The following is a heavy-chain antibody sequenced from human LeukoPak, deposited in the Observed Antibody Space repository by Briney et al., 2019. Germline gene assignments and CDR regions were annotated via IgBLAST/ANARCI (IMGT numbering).Heavy chain of an antibody. V-gene: IGHV3-7*01. J-gene: IGHJ3*02. CDR2: IKGDGSAK. D-gene: IGHD5-18*01. Sequence: GGSLRPSCAASGFAFSDSWMTWIRQAPGKGLEWVAFIKGDGSAKKYVDSVKGRFTISRDNTKNSLFLQMNSLRAEDTAVYYCARDRGWIQHDIWGQGTMVTVSS. CDR1: GFAFSDSW. CDR3: ARDRGWIQHDI.